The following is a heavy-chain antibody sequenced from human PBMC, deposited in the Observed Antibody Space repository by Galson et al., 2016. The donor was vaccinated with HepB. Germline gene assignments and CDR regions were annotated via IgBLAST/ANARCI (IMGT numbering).Heavy chain of an antibody. D-gene: IGHD1-26*01. CDR1: GYTFTGYY. CDR2: INPDSGVT. CDR3: ARDRYSGSYYVGAFDI. Sequence: SVKVSCKASGYTFTGYYMHWVRQAPGQGLEWMGWINPDSGVTSHAQKFQGRVTMTRETSISTVYMELSRLKSDDTAIYYCARDRYSGSYYVGAFDIWGQGTMVTVS. V-gene: IGHV1-2*02. J-gene: IGHJ3*02.